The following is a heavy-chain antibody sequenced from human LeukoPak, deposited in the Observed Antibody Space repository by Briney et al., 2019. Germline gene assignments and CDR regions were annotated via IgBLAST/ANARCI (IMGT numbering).Heavy chain of an antibody. CDR2: IKQDGEET. D-gene: IGHD3-22*01. J-gene: IGHJ4*02. CDR1: GFIFSNFW. V-gene: IGHV3-7*01. CDR3: ARDPQYSYDDSGTFDS. Sequence: PGGSLRLSCAASGFIFSNFWMSWVRQAPGKGPEWVANIKQDGEETYYLDSVKGRFTVSRDNAKNSLYLQMNTLRAEDTAVYSCARDPQYSYDDSGTFDSWGQGTLVTVSS.